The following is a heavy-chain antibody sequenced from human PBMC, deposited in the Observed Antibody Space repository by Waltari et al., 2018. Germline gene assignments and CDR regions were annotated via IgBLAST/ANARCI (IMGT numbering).Heavy chain of an antibody. D-gene: IGHD3-22*01. CDR2: ISSSSSTI. J-gene: IGHJ4*02. Sequence: EVQLVESGGGLVQPGGSLRLSCAASGFTFSSYSMNWVRQAPGKGLEWVSYISSSSSTIYYAESVKGRFTISRDNAKNSLYLQMNSLRAEDTAVYYCARDSYGVVAHFDYWGQGTLVTVSS. CDR3: ARDSYGVVAHFDY. CDR1: GFTFSSYS. V-gene: IGHV3-48*04.